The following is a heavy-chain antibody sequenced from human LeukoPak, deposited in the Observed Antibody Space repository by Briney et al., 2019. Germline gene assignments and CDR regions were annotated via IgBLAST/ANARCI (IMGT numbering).Heavy chain of an antibody. J-gene: IGHJ4*02. D-gene: IGHD6-19*01. CDR3: ARGGWYPDY. Sequence: GGSLRLSCAVSGFTFSTYWMHWVRQAPGKGLVWVSRIDSDGSSTTYADSVKGRFTISRDNAKNTLYLQMNSPRAEDTAVYYCARGGWYPDYWGQGTLVTVSS. CDR1: GFTFSTYW. V-gene: IGHV3-74*01. CDR2: IDSDGSST.